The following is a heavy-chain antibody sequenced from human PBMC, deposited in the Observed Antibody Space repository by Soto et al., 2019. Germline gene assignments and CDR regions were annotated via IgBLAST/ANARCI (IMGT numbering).Heavy chain of an antibody. D-gene: IGHD4-17*01. J-gene: IGHJ4*02. CDR3: AKVLAGSYGDYVPSPFPFDF. Sequence: QVQLVESGGGVVQPGRSLRLSCAASGFTFSDYGMLWVRQAPGKGLEWVAVISYDSSDTYYAESVKGRFAISRDNSMNTQYLQMNSLRAEDTAVYYWAKVLAGSYGDYVPSPFPFDFWGQGTLVTVSS. CDR1: GFTFSDYG. CDR2: ISYDSSDT. V-gene: IGHV3-30*18.